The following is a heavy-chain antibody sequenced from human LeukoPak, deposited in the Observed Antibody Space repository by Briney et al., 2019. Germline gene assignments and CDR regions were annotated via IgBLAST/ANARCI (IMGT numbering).Heavy chain of an antibody. CDR2: ISASNGNT. J-gene: IGHJ4*02. Sequence: ASVKVSCKASGYTFTRYGISWVRQAPGQGLQWLGWISASNGNTNYAQKFRDRVTMSTDTSTGTAYLDVRSLTSDDTAVYYCARAEWELPPDYWGQGTLVTVSS. CDR3: ARAEWELPPDY. D-gene: IGHD1-26*01. V-gene: IGHV1-18*01. CDR1: GYTFTRYG.